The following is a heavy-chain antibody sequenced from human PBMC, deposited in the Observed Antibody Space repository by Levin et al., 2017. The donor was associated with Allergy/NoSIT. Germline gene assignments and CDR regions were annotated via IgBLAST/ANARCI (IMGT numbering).Heavy chain of an antibody. Sequence: KPGGSLRLSCAASGFTFSSYSMNWVRQAPGKGLEWVSSISSSSSYIYYADSVKGRFTISRDNAKNSLYLQMNSLRAEDTAVYYCARDLRKYYDFWSGSMAFDIWGQGTMVTVSS. D-gene: IGHD3-3*01. CDR3: ARDLRKYYDFWSGSMAFDI. CDR1: GFTFSSYS. V-gene: IGHV3-21*01. CDR2: ISSSSSYI. J-gene: IGHJ3*02.